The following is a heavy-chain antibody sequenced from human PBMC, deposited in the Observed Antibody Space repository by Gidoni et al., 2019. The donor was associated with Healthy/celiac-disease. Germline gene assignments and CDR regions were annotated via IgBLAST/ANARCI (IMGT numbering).Heavy chain of an antibody. Sequence: EVQLVESGGGLVQPGGSLRLSCAASGFTFSSYAMSWVRQAPGKGLEWVSAISGSGGSTYYADSVKGRFTISRDNSKNTLYLQMNSLRAEDTAVYYCAKATIFGVVITSWYFDLWGRGTLVTVSS. CDR2: ISGSGGST. V-gene: IGHV3-23*04. D-gene: IGHD3-3*01. CDR3: AKATIFGVVITSWYFDL. CDR1: GFTFSSYA. J-gene: IGHJ2*01.